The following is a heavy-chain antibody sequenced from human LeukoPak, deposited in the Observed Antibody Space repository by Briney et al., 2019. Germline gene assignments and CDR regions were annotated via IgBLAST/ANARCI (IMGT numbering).Heavy chain of an antibody. D-gene: IGHD1-26*01. CDR2: ISSTITYI. J-gene: IGHJ4*02. V-gene: IGHV3-21*01. CDR1: GFTFSSYS. CDR3: ARLGGSYYLRPVDY. Sequence: GGSLRLSCAASGFTFSSYSMNWVRQAPGKGLEWVSSISSTITYIYYADSVKGRFTISRDNAKNSLYLQMNSLRAEDTAVYYCARLGGSYYLRPVDYWGQGTLVTVSS.